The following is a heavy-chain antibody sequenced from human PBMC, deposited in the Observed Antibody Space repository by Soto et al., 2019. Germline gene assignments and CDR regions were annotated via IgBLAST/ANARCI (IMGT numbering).Heavy chain of an antibody. J-gene: IGHJ6*02. D-gene: IGHD3-3*02. CDR3: ARDKDRPQLGGNYYYILDV. Sequence: QVQLEQSGAEVTKPGSSVRVSCKASGGTFSTSAISWVRQAPGQGLEWMGGIIPIFRRPDYAQKFQGRVTVTAEESTSTANMELSGLRSDDTAVYYCARDKDRPQLGGNYYYILDVWGQGTTITVSS. CDR1: GGTFSTSA. CDR2: IIPIFRRP. V-gene: IGHV1-69*12.